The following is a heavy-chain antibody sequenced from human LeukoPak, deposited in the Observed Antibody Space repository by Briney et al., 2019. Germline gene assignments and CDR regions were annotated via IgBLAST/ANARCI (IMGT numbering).Heavy chain of an antibody. D-gene: IGHD4-17*01. J-gene: IGHJ3*02. CDR3: ARDPNGDYIGAFDM. CDR1: GFTTHYW. CDR2: IRGGGGSA. Sequence: GGSLRLSCTASGFTTHYWLNWVRQSPGKGPEWVSAIRGGGGSAFYADSVKGRFTISRDNSKYTLFLQMNSLRAEDTAVYYCARDPNGDYIGAFDMWGPGTMVTVSS. V-gene: IGHV3-23*01.